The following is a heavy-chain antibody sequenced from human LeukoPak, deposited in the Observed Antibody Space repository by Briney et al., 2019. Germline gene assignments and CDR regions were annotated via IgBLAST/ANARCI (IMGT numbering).Heavy chain of an antibody. D-gene: IGHD3-22*01. CDR3: VRDDDRPDNGLDY. CDR1: GFTFSSYT. Sequence: GGSLRLSCAASGFTFSSYTMNWVRQPPGKGLEWVSNIGTSTTTIYYADSVKGRFTISRDNAKNSLYLQMNSLRADDTAVYYCVRDDDRPDNGLDYWGQGTLVTVSS. J-gene: IGHJ4*02. CDR2: IGTSTTTI. V-gene: IGHV3-48*01.